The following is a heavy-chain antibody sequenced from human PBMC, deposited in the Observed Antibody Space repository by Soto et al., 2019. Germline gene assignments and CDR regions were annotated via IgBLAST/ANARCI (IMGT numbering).Heavy chain of an antibody. Sequence: SETLSLTCTVSGGYISSYYWSWIRQPPGKGLEWIGSIYFSGSTYYNSSLKSRVTISVDTSKNQFSLKLSSVTAADTAVYYCASQASPYYYYGMDVWGQGTTVTVSS. CDR2: IYFSGST. CDR1: GGYISSYY. CDR3: ASQASPYYYYGMDV. J-gene: IGHJ6*02. V-gene: IGHV4-59*05.